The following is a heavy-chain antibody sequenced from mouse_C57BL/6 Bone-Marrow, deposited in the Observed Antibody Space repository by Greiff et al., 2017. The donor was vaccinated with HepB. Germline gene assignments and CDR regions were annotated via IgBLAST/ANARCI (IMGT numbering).Heavy chain of an antibody. CDR3: ARQGNYYGSSPDY. CDR2: ISGGGGNT. J-gene: IGHJ2*01. D-gene: IGHD1-1*01. CDR1: GFTFSSYT. Sequence: EVQLVESGGGLVKPGGSLKLSCAASGFTFSSYTMSWVRQTPEKRLEWVATISGGGGNTYYPDSVKGRFTISRDNAKNTLYLQMSSLRSEDTALYYCARQGNYYGSSPDYWGQGTTLTVSS. V-gene: IGHV5-9*01.